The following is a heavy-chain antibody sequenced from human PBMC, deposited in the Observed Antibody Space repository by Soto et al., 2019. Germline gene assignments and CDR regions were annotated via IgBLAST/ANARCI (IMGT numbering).Heavy chain of an antibody. CDR2: INRSGTT. CDR1: SGPFSGYY. CDR3: ARGRSYYGSGSSNWFDP. Sequence: SETLSLTCAVYSGPFSGYYWSWIRQSPGKGLEWIGEINRSGTTNYNPSLESRVTISVDTSKNQFSLKLSSVTAADSAVYYCARGRSYYGSGSSNWFDPWGQGTLVTVSS. J-gene: IGHJ5*02. D-gene: IGHD3-10*01. V-gene: IGHV4-34*01.